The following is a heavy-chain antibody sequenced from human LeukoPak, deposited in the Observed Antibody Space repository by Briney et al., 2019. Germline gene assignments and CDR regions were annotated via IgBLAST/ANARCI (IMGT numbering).Heavy chain of an antibody. V-gene: IGHV3-23*01. CDR3: AKFRYHSNDNNYLDFNY. CDR1: GFTFSSYA. D-gene: IGHD3-22*01. J-gene: IGHJ4*02. CDR2: ISGSGGHT. Sequence: PGGSLRLSCAASGFTFSSYAMGWVRQAPGKGPEWVSSISGSGGHTYFADSVKGRFTITRDNSKNTLDLQMNSLKVEDTAVYYCAKFRYHSNDNNYLDFNYWGQGILVTVSS.